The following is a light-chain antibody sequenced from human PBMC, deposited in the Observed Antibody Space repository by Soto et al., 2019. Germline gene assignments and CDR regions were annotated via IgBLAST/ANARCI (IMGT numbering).Light chain of an antibody. Sequence: DIQMTQSPSSLSASVGDRVTITCRASQIISSYLNWYQEKGGKAPKLLIYSASTLQGGVPSRFSCSGAGTDFTLTISSLQPEDFATDYCQQSYMTPITFGQGTRLEIK. CDR3: QQSYMTPIT. CDR2: SAS. V-gene: IGKV1-39*01. J-gene: IGKJ5*01. CDR1: QIISSY.